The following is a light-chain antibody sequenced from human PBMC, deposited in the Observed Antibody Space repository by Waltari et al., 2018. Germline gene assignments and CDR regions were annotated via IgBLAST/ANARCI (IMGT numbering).Light chain of an antibody. Sequence: DIQMTQSPSSLSSSVGDRLTITCRASQNILTYVNWYQQKPGKAPKLLIYAASSLEDGVPLRFSGSGSGTHFTLTISGLQPEDFAVYFCQQRGDWPPFTFGPGTRVDMK. J-gene: IGKJ3*01. CDR3: QQRGDWPPFT. CDR2: AAS. CDR1: QNILTY. V-gene: IGKV1-39*01.